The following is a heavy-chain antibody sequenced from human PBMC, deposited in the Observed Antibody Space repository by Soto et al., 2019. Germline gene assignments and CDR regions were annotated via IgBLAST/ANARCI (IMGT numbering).Heavy chain of an antibody. V-gene: IGHV1-18*01. CDR3: ARGGLHWSIAAAGTGYYGMDV. D-gene: IGHD6-13*01. J-gene: IGHJ6*02. Sequence: ASVKVSCKASGYTFTSYGISWVRQAPGQGLEWMGWISAYNGNTNYAQKLQGRVTMTTDTSTSTAYMELRSLRSDDTAVYYCARGGLHWSIAAAGTGYYGMDVWGQGTTVTVSS. CDR2: ISAYNGNT. CDR1: GYTFTSYG.